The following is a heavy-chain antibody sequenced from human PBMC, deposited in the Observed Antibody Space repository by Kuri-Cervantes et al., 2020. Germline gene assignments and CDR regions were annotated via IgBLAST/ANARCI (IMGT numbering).Heavy chain of an antibody. D-gene: IGHD2-2*01. Sequence: ASVKVSCKASGYTFTSYAMHWVRQAPGQRLEWMGWINAGNGNTKYSQKFQGRVTITRDTSASTAYMELSSLRSEDTAVYYCARDAGRFRYHLDYWGQGTLVTVS. CDR1: GYTFTSYA. CDR2: INAGNGNT. CDR3: ARDAGRFRYHLDY. J-gene: IGHJ4*02. V-gene: IGHV1-3*01.